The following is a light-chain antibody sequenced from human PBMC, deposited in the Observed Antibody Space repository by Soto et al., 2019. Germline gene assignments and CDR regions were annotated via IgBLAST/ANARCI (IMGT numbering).Light chain of an antibody. CDR2: DAA. Sequence: EIVLTQSPATLSLSPGDRATLACRASQSVSTYLAWYQQKPGQAPRVVIYDAANRATGIPPRFSGSGSGTDFTLTISSLEPEDFAVYYCQQRSSWPRPFGQGTKVEIK. CDR1: QSVSTY. CDR3: QQRSSWPRP. J-gene: IGKJ1*01. V-gene: IGKV3-11*01.